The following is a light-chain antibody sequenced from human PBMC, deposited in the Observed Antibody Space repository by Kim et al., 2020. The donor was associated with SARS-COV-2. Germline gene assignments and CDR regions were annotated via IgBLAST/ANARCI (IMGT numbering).Light chain of an antibody. Sequence: EIVLTQSPGTLSLSPGERATLSCRASQSVSSSYLAWYQQKPGQAPRLLIYGASSRATGIPDRFSGSGSGTDFTLTISRLEPDDFAVYYCQQYSSTPRTFGQGTKVDSK. V-gene: IGKV3-20*01. CDR1: QSVSSSY. CDR2: GAS. J-gene: IGKJ1*01. CDR3: QQYSSTPRT.